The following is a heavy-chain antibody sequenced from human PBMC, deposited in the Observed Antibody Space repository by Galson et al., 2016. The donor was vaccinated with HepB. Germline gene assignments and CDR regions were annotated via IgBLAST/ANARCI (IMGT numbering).Heavy chain of an antibody. D-gene: IGHD1-1*01. CDR2: ISSDGDTT. V-gene: IGHV3-64D*06. CDR3: VKTGRHGIGDY. CDR1: GFTFSSLP. Sequence: SLRLSCAASGFTFSSLPMHWVRQAPGKGLEYLSAISSDGDTTCYVDSVKGRFTISRDNSRNTVHLQMNSLRPEDTAVYYCVKTGRHGIGDYWGQGTLVTVSS. J-gene: IGHJ4*02.